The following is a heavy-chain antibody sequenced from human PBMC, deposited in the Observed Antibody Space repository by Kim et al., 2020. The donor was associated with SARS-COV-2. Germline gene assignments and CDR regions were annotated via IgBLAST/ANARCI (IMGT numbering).Heavy chain of an antibody. CDR3: GSNKYDYGSPEY. CDR2: IYPGDSDT. D-gene: IGHD3-10*01. J-gene: IGHJ4*02. Sequence: GESLKISCKGSGYSFTSYWIVWVRQMPGKGLEYMGIIYPGDSDTRYSPSFQGQVTISADKSVSTAYLQWSSLKASDTAMYYCGSNKYDYGSPEYWGQGTLVTVSS. CDR1: GYSFTSYW. V-gene: IGHV5-51*01.